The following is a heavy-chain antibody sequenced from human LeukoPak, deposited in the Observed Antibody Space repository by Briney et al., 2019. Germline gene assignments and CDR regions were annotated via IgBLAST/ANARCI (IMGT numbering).Heavy chain of an antibody. CDR3: ARESSSSWSAVDY. CDR1: GYTFTSYG. J-gene: IGHJ4*02. Sequence: GASVKVSCKASGYTFTSYGISWVRQAPGQGLEWMGWVSTYNGNTKYAQNLQGRVTTTTDTSTSTAYMELRSLRSDDTAMYYCARESSSSWSAVDYWGQGTLVTVSS. D-gene: IGHD6-13*01. V-gene: IGHV1-18*01. CDR2: VSTYNGNT.